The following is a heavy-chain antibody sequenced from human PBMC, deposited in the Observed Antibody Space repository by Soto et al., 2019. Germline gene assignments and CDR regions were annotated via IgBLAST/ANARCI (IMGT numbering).Heavy chain of an antibody. J-gene: IGHJ3*02. CDR3: ARDDYGGGIPFDI. V-gene: IGHV3-33*01. CDR1: GFTFSTYG. Sequence: QVQLVESGGGVVQPGRSLRLSCAASGFTFSTYGMHWVRQAPGKGLEWVAAIRDDGSNKYYADSVKGRFTISRDNSKNTVYLQMNSLSAEDTAVYYCARDDYGGGIPFDIWGQGTMVTVSS. CDR2: IRDDGSNK. D-gene: IGHD3-16*01.